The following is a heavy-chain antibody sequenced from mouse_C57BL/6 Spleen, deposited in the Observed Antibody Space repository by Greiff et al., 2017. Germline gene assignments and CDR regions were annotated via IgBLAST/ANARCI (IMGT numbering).Heavy chain of an antibody. CDR3: ARGTYYGSSYWYFDV. CDR1: GYAFSSSW. J-gene: IGHJ1*03. Sequence: VQLVESGPELVKPGASVKISCKASGYAFSSSWMNWVKQRPGKGLEWIGRIYPGDGDTNYNGKFKGKATLTADKSSSTAYMQLSSLTSEDSAVYFCARGTYYGSSYWYFDVWGTGTTVTVSS. CDR2: IYPGDGDT. D-gene: IGHD1-1*01. V-gene: IGHV1-82*01.